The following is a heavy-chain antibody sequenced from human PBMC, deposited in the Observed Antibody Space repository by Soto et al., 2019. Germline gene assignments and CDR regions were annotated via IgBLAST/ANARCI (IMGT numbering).Heavy chain of an antibody. CDR1: GFTFSSYG. CDR2: IWNDGIRK. J-gene: IGHJ4*02. V-gene: IGHV3-33*01. Sequence: GGSVRLSXAASGFTFSSYGMHWVRQAPGKGLEWVALIWNDGIRKVYVDSVKGRFTISRDNSKNTLDLQMNSLRAEDTAVYYCARDDDYEANAFDYWGPGTLVTVSS. D-gene: IGHD3-22*01. CDR3: ARDDDYEANAFDY.